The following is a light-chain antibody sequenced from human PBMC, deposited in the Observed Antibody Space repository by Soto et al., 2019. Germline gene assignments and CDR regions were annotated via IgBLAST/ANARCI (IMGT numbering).Light chain of an antibody. J-gene: IGKJ5*01. CDR1: QTISSW. V-gene: IGKV1-39*01. CDR2: AAY. Sequence: DIQMTQSPSTLSASVGDRVTITCRASQTISSWLAWYQQKPGKAHKLLIYAAYSLQSGVQSRFSGSGSGTDFTLTISSLQPEDFATYYCKQSYSTPITFGQGTRLEI. CDR3: KQSYSTPIT.